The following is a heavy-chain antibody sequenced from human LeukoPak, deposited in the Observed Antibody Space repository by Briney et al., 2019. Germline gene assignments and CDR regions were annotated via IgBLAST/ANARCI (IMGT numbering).Heavy chain of an antibody. J-gene: IGHJ4*02. CDR1: GYTFTSYG. CDR3: ARASGILILKYSGSYLNDY. Sequence: ASVKVSCKASGYTFTSYGFSWVRQAPGQGLEWMGWINTYNGNTNYAQKLQGRVTMTTDTSTSTAYMELRSLRSDDTAVYYCARASGILILKYSGSYLNDYWGQGPLVTVSS. D-gene: IGHD1-26*01. V-gene: IGHV1-18*01. CDR2: INTYNGNT.